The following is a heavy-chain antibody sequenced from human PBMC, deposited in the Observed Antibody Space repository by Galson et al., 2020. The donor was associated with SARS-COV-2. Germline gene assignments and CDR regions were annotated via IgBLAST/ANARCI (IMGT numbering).Heavy chain of an antibody. J-gene: IGHJ6*02. CDR3: GRGEQHHFFPTYYYGMDV. CDR2: ISWNSGSI. CDR1: GFTFDDYA. D-gene: IGHD3-10*01. Sequence: SLKISCAASGFTFDDYAMHWVRQAPGKGLEWVSGISWNSGSIGYADSVKGRFTISRDNAKNSLYLQMNSLRAEDTALYYCGRGEQHHFFPTYYYGMDVWGQGTTVTVSS. V-gene: IGHV3-9*01.